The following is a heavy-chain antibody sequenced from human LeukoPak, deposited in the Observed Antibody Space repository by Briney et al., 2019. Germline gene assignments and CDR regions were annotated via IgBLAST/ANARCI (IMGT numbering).Heavy chain of an antibody. CDR3: AKDSVLRYFDWLSFIDY. J-gene: IGHJ4*02. V-gene: IGHV3-23*01. CDR1: GSTFSSYA. D-gene: IGHD3-9*01. Sequence: GSLRLSCAASGSTFSSYAMSWVRQAPGKGLEWVSAISGSGGSTYYADSVKGRFTISRDNSKNTLYLQMNSLRAEDTAVYYCAKDSVLRYFDWLSFIDYWGQGTLVTVSS. CDR2: ISGSGGST.